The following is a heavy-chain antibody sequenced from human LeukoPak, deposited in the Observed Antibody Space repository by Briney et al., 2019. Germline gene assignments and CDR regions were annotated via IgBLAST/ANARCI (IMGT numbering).Heavy chain of an antibody. CDR2: IYYSGST. D-gene: IGHD3-3*01. V-gene: IGHV4-59*12. Sequence: SETLSLTCTVSGGSISSYYWSWIRQPPGKGLEWIGYIYYSGSTNYNPSLKSRVTISVDTSKNQFSLKLSSVTAADTAVYYCARTPWSGYYYMDVWGKGTTVTVSS. CDR3: ARTPWSGYYYMDV. J-gene: IGHJ6*03. CDR1: GGSISSYY.